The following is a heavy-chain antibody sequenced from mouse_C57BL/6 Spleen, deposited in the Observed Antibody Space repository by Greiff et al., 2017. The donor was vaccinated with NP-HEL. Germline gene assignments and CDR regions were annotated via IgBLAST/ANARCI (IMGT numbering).Heavy chain of an antibody. V-gene: IGHV6-3*01. CDR3: TWESYYAMDY. CDR2: IRLKSDNYAT. CDR1: GFTFSNYW. J-gene: IGHJ4*01. Sequence: EVQLQESGGGLVQPGGSMKLSCVASGFTFSNYWMNWVRQSPEKGLEWVAQIRLKSDNYATHYAESVKGRFTISRDESKSSVYLQMNNLRAEDTGIYYFTWESYYAMDYWGQGTSVTVSS. D-gene: IGHD4-1*01.